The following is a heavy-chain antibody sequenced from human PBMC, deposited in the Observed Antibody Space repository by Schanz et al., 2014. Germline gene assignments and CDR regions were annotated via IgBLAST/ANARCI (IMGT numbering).Heavy chain of an antibody. D-gene: IGHD3-10*01. CDR3: STTPNFYASGTYSGFDP. CDR1: GFTFSNAW. CDR2: IKSRSDGGTT. Sequence: EAQVVESGGGLVKPGGSLRLSCVASGFTFSNAWMNWVRQGPGNRLEWVGRIKSRSDGGTTDYAAPVKGRFIISRDDSRNTLSLQMSGLKTEDTAVYYCSTTPNFYASGTYSGFDPGGQGTRVTVSS. V-gene: IGHV3-15*01. J-gene: IGHJ5*02.